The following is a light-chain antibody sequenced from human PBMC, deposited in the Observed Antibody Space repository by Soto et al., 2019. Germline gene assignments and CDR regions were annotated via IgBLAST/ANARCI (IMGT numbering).Light chain of an antibody. J-gene: IGKJ1*01. Sequence: DIVLTQYPGTLSLSPGEIATLSCRAIQSVSSSYLAWYQQKPGQAPRLLIYGASSRATGIPDRFSGSGSGTDFTLTISRLEPEDFAVYYCQQYGSSPQTFGQGAKVDI. CDR1: QSVSSSY. CDR3: QQYGSSPQT. CDR2: GAS. V-gene: IGKV3-20*01.